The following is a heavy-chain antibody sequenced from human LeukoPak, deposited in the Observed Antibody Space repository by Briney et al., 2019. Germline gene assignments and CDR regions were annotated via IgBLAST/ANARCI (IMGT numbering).Heavy chain of an antibody. V-gene: IGHV3-23*01. CDR1: GFTFNNYA. CDR2: ISGSGGST. Sequence: GGSLRLSCAASGFTFNNYAMNWVRQAPGKGLEWVSVISGSGGSTYYADSVKGRFTISRDNSKNTLYLQMNSLRAEDTAVYYCAKVQEDSSSWYGSTSFDYWGQGTLVTVSS. D-gene: IGHD6-13*01. J-gene: IGHJ4*02. CDR3: AKVQEDSSSWYGSTSFDY.